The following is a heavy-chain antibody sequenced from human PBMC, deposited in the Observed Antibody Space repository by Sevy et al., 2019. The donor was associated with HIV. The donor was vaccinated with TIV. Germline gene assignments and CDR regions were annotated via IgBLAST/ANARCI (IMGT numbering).Heavy chain of an antibody. CDR3: ARGATSGWEYFDS. Sequence: GGSLRLSCVASGFTFSNYNINWVRQPPGKGLEWVSYISGLSNYIYYADSLGGRFTISRDNAKSSVYLQMNSLRTEDTALYYCARGATSGWEYFDSWGQGTLVTVSS. CDR2: ISGLSNYI. CDR1: GFTFSNYN. J-gene: IGHJ4*02. D-gene: IGHD6-19*01. V-gene: IGHV3-21*06.